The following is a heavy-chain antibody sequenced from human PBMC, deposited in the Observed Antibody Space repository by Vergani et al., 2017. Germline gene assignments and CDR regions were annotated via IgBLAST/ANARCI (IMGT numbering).Heavy chain of an antibody. D-gene: IGHD3-10*01. Sequence: EVQMVESGGGLVKPGGSLRLSCVASGFTFSHYSMNWVRQAPGKGLEWVSSISGNNDDVYYADSVKGRFTISRDNAKNSLYLQMNSLRAEDTAVYYCAKADGSGSYYAYYYGMDVWGQGTTVTVSS. CDR3: AKADGSGSYYAYYYGMDV. V-gene: IGHV3-21*04. CDR2: ISGNNDDV. CDR1: GFTFSHYS. J-gene: IGHJ6*02.